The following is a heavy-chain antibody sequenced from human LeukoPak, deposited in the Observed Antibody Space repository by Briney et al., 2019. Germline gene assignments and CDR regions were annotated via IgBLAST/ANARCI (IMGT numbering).Heavy chain of an antibody. J-gene: IGHJ4*02. CDR1: GFTFSSYG. CDR2: ISYDGSNK. D-gene: IGHD3-3*01. V-gene: IGHV3-30*03. CDR3: ARGPEYYDFWSGYYRQNIDY. Sequence: PGGSLRLSCAASGFTFSSYGMHWVRQAPGKGLEWVAVISYDGSNKYYADSVKGRFTNSRDNSKNTLYLQMNSLRAEDTAVYYCARGPEYYDFWSGYYRQNIDYWGQGTLVTVSS.